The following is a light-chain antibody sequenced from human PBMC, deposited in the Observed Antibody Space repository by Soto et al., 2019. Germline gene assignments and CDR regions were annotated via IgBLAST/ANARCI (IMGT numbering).Light chain of an antibody. CDR3: CSYAGSYTFDHVV. J-gene: IGLJ2*01. CDR1: SSDVGGYNY. Sequence: QSVLTQPRSVSGSPGQSVTISCTGTSSDVGGYNYVSWYQQHPGKAPKLTIYDVSKRPSGVPDRFSGSKSGNTASLTISGLQAEDEADYYCCSYAGSYTFDHVVFGGGTKVTVL. V-gene: IGLV2-11*01. CDR2: DVS.